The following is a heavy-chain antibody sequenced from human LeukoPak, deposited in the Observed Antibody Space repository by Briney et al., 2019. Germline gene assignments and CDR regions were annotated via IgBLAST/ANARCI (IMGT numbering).Heavy chain of an antibody. D-gene: IGHD5-24*01. CDR3: AKIRRDGYNEAFDI. J-gene: IGHJ3*02. Sequence: PGGSLRLSCAASGFTLSSYAMSWVRQAPGEGLEGVSAISGSGGSTYYADSVKGRFTISRDNSKNTLYLQMNSLRAEDTAVYYCAKIRRDGYNEAFDIWGQGTMVTVSS. V-gene: IGHV3-23*01. CDR1: GFTLSSYA. CDR2: ISGSGGST.